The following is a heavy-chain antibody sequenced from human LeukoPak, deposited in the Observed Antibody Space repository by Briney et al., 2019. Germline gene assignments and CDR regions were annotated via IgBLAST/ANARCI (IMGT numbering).Heavy chain of an antibody. CDR1: GFTFDDYA. Sequence: PGGSLRLSCAASGFTFDDYAMHWVRQAPGKGLEWVSLISGDGGSTYYADSVKGRFTISRDNSKNSLYLQMNSLRTEDTALYYCHIVVVTAIPDAFDIWGQGTMVTVSS. CDR3: HIVVVTAIPDAFDI. V-gene: IGHV3-43*02. D-gene: IGHD2-21*02. CDR2: ISGDGGST. J-gene: IGHJ3*02.